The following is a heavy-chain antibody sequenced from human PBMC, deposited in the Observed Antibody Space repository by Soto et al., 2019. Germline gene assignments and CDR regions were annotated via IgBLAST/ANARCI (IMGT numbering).Heavy chain of an antibody. V-gene: IGHV4-59*11. CDR1: GXSLSGHE. D-gene: IGHD6-6*01. CDR2: FFYSGKT. J-gene: IGHJ4*02. Sequence: XTLSLPSTVSGXSLSGHEWGWIRRPPGKGLEWIADFFYSGKTNCNPSLRSRVTISVDTSKNKFSLKLSSVTAADTAVYYCSREITIAARIPYYFDYWGQGTLVTVSS. CDR3: SREITIAARIPYYFDY.